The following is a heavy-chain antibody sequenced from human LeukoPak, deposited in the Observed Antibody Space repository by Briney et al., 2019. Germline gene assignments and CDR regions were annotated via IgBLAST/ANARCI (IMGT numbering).Heavy chain of an antibody. Sequence: ASVKVSCKASGYTFTNYYMHWVRQAPGQGLEWMGIVNPSGGGTSYAQKFQGRVTMTRDTSTSTAYMEVRSLTSDDTAVYYCAGGQRPRAIFDYWGQGTLVTVSS. CDR1: GYTFTNYY. V-gene: IGHV1-46*01. CDR2: VNPSGGGT. CDR3: AGGQRPRAIFDY. D-gene: IGHD1-1*01. J-gene: IGHJ4*02.